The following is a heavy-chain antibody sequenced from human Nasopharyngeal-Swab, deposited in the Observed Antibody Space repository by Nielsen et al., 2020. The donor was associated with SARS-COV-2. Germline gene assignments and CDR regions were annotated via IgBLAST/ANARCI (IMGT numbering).Heavy chain of an antibody. D-gene: IGHD2-2*01. CDR1: GFPLKNYN. Sequence: GESLKISCAVSGFPLKNYNMIWVRQAPGKGLEWLSYISVSSLTTYYADSVKGRFTISRDNSKNTLYLQINSLRVEDTAVYYFARRRGSTTWYFDSWGQGTLVTVPS. CDR3: ARRRGSTTWYFDS. J-gene: IGHJ4*02. CDR2: ISVSSLTT. V-gene: IGHV3-48*04.